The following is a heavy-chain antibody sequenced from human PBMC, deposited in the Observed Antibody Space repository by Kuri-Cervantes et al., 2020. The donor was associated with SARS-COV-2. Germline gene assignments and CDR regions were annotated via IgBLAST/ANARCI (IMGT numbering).Heavy chain of an antibody. CDR1: GGSISSSSYY. CDR3: ARHEGLYDFWSGYYAH. CDR2: IYYSGST. V-gene: IGHV4-39*01. D-gene: IGHD3-3*01. Sequence: GSPRLSCTVSGGSISSSSYYWGWIRQPPGKGLEWIGSIYYSGSTYYNPSLKSRVTISVDTSKNQFSLKLSSVTAADTAVYYCARHEGLYDFWSGYYAHWGQGTLVTVSS. J-gene: IGHJ4*02.